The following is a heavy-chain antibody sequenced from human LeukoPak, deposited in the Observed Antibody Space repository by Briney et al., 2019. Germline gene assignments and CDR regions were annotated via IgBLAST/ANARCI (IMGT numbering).Heavy chain of an antibody. CDR1: GYSFTSYW. CDR2: IYPGDSDT. D-gene: IGHD2-15*01. Sequence: GESLKISCKGSGYSFTSYWIGWVRQMPGKGLEWMGIIYPGDSDTRYSPSFQGQVTISADKSISTAYLQWGSLEASDTATYYCARRWGSCSGGTCTFYHFDYWGQGTLVTVSS. V-gene: IGHV5-51*01. CDR3: ARRWGSCSGGTCTFYHFDY. J-gene: IGHJ4*02.